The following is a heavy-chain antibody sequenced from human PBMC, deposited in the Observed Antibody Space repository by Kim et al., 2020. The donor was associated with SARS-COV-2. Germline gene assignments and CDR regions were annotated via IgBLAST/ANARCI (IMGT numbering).Heavy chain of an antibody. CDR2: FDPEDGET. V-gene: IGHV1-24*01. CDR1: GYTLTELS. D-gene: IGHD2-8*01. Sequence: ASVKVSCKVSGYTLTELSMHWVRQAPGKGLEWMGGFDPEDGETIYAQKFQGRVTMTEDTSTDTAYMELSSLRSEDTAVYYCATELRRNGPHKPYYYYGMDVWGQGTTVTVSS. J-gene: IGHJ6*02. CDR3: ATELRRNGPHKPYYYYGMDV.